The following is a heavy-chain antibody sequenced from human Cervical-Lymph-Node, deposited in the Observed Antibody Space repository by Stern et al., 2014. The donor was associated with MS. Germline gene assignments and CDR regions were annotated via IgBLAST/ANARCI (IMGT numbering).Heavy chain of an antibody. CDR1: GYTFTSYG. J-gene: IGHJ3*02. D-gene: IGHD2-15*01. Sequence: QMQLVQSGAAVKKPGASVKVSCKASGYTFTSYGISWVRPAPGQGLEWMGWISAVNDNTNSGQKLQVRITMTTDTSTSTAYMELRSLRSDDTAVDYCARGLLGSENAFDIWGQGTMVTVSS. V-gene: IGHV1-18*01. CDR2: ISAVNDNT. CDR3: ARGLLGSENAFDI.